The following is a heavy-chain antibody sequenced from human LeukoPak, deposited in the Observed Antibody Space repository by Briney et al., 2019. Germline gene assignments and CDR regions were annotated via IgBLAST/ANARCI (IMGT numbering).Heavy chain of an antibody. V-gene: IGHV3-30*19. CDR2: IAYDGSNQ. J-gene: IGHJ6*03. Sequence: PGGSLRLSCAASGFTFRDSGMHWVRQAPGKGLEWVTFIAYDGSNQSYTDSVKGRFTISRDNSKNTLYLQMDSLRPEDTAVYYCARDPPPGFYYMDVWGKGTTVTVSS. CDR1: GFTFRDSG. CDR3: ARDPPPGFYYMDV.